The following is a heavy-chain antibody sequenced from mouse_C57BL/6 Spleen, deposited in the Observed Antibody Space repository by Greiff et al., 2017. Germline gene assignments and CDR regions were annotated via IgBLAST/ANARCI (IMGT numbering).Heavy chain of an antibody. J-gene: IGHJ4*01. CDR2: INTSSGYT. V-gene: IGHV1-7*01. Sequence: VKLMESGAELAKPGASVKLSCKASGYTFTSYWMHWVKQRPGQGLEWIGYINTSSGYTKYNQKFKDKATLTADKSSSTAYMQLSSLTYADSAVYYCARANWDVREAMDYRGQGTSVTVSS. CDR3: ARANWDVREAMDY. D-gene: IGHD4-1*02. CDR1: GYTFTSYW.